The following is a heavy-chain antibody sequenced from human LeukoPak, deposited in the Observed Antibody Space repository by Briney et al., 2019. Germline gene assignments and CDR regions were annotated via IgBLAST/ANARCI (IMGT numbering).Heavy chain of an antibody. Sequence: SETLSLTCTVSGGSISSYYWSWIRQPAGKGLEWIGRIYTSGSTNYNPSLKSRVTMSVDTSKNQFSLKLSSVTAADTAVYYCARSPSSQAYDFWSGQDDAFDIWGQGTMVTVSS. D-gene: IGHD3-3*01. CDR2: IYTSGST. CDR1: GGSISSYY. J-gene: IGHJ3*02. CDR3: ARSPSSQAYDFWSGQDDAFDI. V-gene: IGHV4-4*07.